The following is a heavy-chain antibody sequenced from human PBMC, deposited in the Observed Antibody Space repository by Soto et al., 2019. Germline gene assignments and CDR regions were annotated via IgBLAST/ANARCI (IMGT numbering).Heavy chain of an antibody. D-gene: IGHD6-13*01. CDR1: GFTFRSFT. V-gene: IGHV3-21*01. Sequence: GGSLRLSCAASGFTFRSFTMNWVRQAPGKGLEWVSTISSNSAYIYYADALRGRFTISRDNAKNSLHLQMNSPRAEDTAVYYCTRDASRDSSARGWFDPWGPGTLVTVSS. CDR3: TRDASRDSSARGWFDP. CDR2: ISSNSAYI. J-gene: IGHJ5*02.